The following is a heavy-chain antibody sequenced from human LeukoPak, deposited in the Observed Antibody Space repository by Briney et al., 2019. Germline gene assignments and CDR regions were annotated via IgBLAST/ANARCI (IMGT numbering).Heavy chain of an antibody. J-gene: IGHJ4*02. Sequence: SQTLSLTCTVSGGSISSYYWSWIRQPAGKGLEWIGRIYTSGSTNYNPSFKSRVTMSVDTSKNQFSLKLSSVAAADTAVYYCARERYYYDSSGYSDGFFDYWGQGTLVTVSS. D-gene: IGHD3-22*01. CDR3: ARERYYYDSSGYSDGFFDY. CDR2: IYTSGST. CDR1: GGSISSYY. V-gene: IGHV4-4*07.